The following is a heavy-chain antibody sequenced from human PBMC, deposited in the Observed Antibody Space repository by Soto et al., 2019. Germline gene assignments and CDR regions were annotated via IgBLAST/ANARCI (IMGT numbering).Heavy chain of an antibody. J-gene: IGHJ5*02. Sequence: SETLSLTCAVYGGSFSGYYWSWIRQPPGKGLEWIGEINHSGSTNYNPSLKSRVTISVDTSKNQFSLKLSSVTAADTAVYYCENTTVFTIFGVKTKDATNWFDPWGQAKLVTVS. CDR3: ENTTVFTIFGVKTKDATNWFDP. CDR1: GGSFSGYY. CDR2: INHSGST. D-gene: IGHD3-3*01. V-gene: IGHV4-34*01.